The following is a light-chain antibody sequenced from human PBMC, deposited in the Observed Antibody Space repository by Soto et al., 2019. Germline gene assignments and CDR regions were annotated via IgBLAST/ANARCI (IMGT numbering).Light chain of an antibody. V-gene: IGKV1-5*01. J-gene: IGKJ1*01. CDR1: QSISNY. Sequence: DIQRTQSPSSLSASVGDRVTITCRASQSISNYLAWYQQKPGKAPKLLIYDASSLESGVPSRFSGSGSGTEFTLTISSLQPDDFATYYCQQYNSYPWTFGQGTKVDIK. CDR2: DAS. CDR3: QQYNSYPWT.